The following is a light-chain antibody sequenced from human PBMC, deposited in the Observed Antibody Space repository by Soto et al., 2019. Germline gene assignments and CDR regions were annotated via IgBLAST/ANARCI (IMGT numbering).Light chain of an antibody. CDR2: AAS. Sequence: DIQMTQSPSSLSASVGDRLSITCRASQVITNDLGWYQQKPGKAPKRLIYAASTLQSGVPSRFSGSGSGTEFTLTISSLQPEDVATYYCLQLNTYPRTFGQGTKVDIK. V-gene: IGKV1-17*01. CDR1: QVITND. J-gene: IGKJ1*01. CDR3: LQLNTYPRT.